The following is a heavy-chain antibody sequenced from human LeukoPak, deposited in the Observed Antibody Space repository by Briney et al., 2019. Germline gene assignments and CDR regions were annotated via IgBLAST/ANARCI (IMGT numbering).Heavy chain of an antibody. CDR1: GFTFRGSG. D-gene: IGHD2-21*02. CDR3: AKDWVTTGSTGWMFDY. CDR2: IWSDGSKK. V-gene: IGHV3-33*06. Sequence: GMSLTLSSAASGFTFRGSGMHWVRQAPGKGLEWVAIIWSDGSKKYYTDSVKGRYTISRDNSKNTVYLQMNSLRAEDTAVYYCAKDWVTTGSTGWMFDYWGEGTPVTVSS. J-gene: IGHJ4*02.